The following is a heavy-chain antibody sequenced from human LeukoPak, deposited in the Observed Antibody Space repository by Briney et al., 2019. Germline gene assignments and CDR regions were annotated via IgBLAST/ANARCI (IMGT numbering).Heavy chain of an antibody. J-gene: IGHJ4*02. CDR2: ISAYNGNT. Sequence: ASVKVSCKASGYTFTSYGISCARHAPGHRLEWMGWISAYNGNTNYAQKLQGRVTMTTDTSTSTAYMELRSLRSDDTAVYYCARAPIAAAGNYWGQGTLVTVSS. CDR3: ARAPIAAAGNY. V-gene: IGHV1-18*01. D-gene: IGHD6-13*01. CDR1: GYTFTSYG.